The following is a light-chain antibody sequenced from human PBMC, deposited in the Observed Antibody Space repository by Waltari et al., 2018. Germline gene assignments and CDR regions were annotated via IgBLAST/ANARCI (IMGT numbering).Light chain of an antibody. V-gene: IGLV3-27*01. Sequence: SYELTQPSSVSVSPGHTARITCSGDILAKTHARWFQQKPGQAPLLVIFQDNLRPSGIPERFSGSSSGTTVTLTISGAHVDDEADYHCYSASDNNLVIFGGGTKLTVL. CDR1: ILAKTH. CDR2: QDN. CDR3: YSASDNNLVI. J-gene: IGLJ2*01.